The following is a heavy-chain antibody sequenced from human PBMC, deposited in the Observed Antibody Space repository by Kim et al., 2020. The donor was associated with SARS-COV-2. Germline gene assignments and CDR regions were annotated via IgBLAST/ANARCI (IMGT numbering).Heavy chain of an antibody. Sequence: SETLSLTCRVSGGSINTNYWSWIRQAPGKGLEWIGYIYFIGTTNYNPSLNSGVIISVDTSKKQLSLKMTSVTPADSAFYSCARGKAGVGDYWSDYYYYM. D-gene: IGHD3-3*01. V-gene: IGHV4-59*01. CDR3: ARGKAGVGDYWSDYYYYM. CDR2: IYFIGTT. J-gene: IGHJ6*03. CDR1: GGSINTNY.